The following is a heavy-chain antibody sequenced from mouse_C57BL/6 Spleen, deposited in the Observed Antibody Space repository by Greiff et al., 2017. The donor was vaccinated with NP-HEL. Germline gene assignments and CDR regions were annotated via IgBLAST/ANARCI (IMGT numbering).Heavy chain of an antibody. Sequence: EVKLVESEGGLVQPGSSMKLSCTASGFTFSDYYMAWVRQVPEKGLEWVANINYDGSSTYYLDSLKSRFIISRDNAKNILYLQMSSLKSEDTATYYCARFYYYGSRDYFDVWGTGTTVTVSS. CDR2: INYDGSST. CDR1: GFTFSDYY. V-gene: IGHV5-16*01. CDR3: ARFYYYGSRDYFDV. J-gene: IGHJ1*03. D-gene: IGHD1-1*01.